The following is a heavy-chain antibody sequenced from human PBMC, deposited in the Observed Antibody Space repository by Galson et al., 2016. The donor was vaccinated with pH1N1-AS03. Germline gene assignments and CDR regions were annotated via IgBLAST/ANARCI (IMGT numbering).Heavy chain of an antibody. J-gene: IGHJ4*02. D-gene: IGHD1-26*01. V-gene: IGHV3-49*03. Sequence: SLRLSCAASGFTFGDYPLTWFRQAPGKGLEWVGFIRSKTYGGTTEYAASVKGRFTISRDNSKNSLYLQMNSLRAEDTAVYFCARDYGRWETRHYFDHWGQGTLVTVSS. CDR1: GFTFGDYP. CDR3: ARDYGRWETRHYFDH. CDR2: IRSKTYGGTT.